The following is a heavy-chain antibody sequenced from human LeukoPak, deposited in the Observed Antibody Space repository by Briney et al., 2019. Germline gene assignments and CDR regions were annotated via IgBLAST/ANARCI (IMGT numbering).Heavy chain of an antibody. V-gene: IGHV3-53*01. CDR2: IYAGGYT. Sequence: GGSLRLSCLASGFTVSTNYMSWVRQAPGKGLEWVSVIYAGGYTYYADSVKGRFTISRDNFNDMVYLQMNSLRAEDTAVYYCARHQSDYYYYGMDVWGQGTTVTVSS. D-gene: IGHD2-2*01. CDR1: GFTVSTNY. CDR3: ARHQSDYYYYGMDV. J-gene: IGHJ6*02.